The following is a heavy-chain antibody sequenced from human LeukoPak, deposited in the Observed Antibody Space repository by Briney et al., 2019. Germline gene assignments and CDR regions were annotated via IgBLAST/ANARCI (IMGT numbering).Heavy chain of an antibody. CDR1: GGSISSSSYY. CDR3: ARHPRGYSRGWNQRHIDY. D-gene: IGHD6-19*01. Sequence: SETLSLTCTVSGGSISSSSYYWGWIRQPPGKGLEWIGSIYYSGSTYYNPSLKSRVTISVDTSKNQFSLKLSSVTAADTAVYYCARHPRGYSRGWNQRHIDYGGKGPLVTVP. CDR2: IYYSGST. J-gene: IGHJ4*02. V-gene: IGHV4-39*01.